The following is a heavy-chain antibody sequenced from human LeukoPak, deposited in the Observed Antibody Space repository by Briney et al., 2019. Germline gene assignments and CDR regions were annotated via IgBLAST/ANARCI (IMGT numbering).Heavy chain of an antibody. V-gene: IGHV1-8*03. CDR2: MNPNSGNT. CDR1: GYTFTSYD. D-gene: IGHD6-13*01. CDR3: AKRAWYSSSWYYFDY. Sequence: ASVKVSCKASGYTFTSYDINWVRQATGQGLEWMGWMNPNSGNTGYAQKFQGRVTITRNTSISTAYMELSSLRSEDTAVYYCAKRAWYSSSWYYFDYWGQGTLVTVSS. J-gene: IGHJ4*02.